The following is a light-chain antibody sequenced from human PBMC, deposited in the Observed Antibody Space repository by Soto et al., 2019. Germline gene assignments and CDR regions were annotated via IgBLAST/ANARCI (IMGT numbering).Light chain of an antibody. CDR2: EVN. CDR3: STYGGYNNVV. CDR1: SSDVGGYNY. J-gene: IGLJ1*01. V-gene: IGLV2-8*01. Sequence: QSVLTQPPSASGSPGQSVTISCTGTSSDVGGYNYVSWFQQHPGKAPKLIIHEVNQRPSGVPDRFSGSKSGNTASLTVSGLQAEDEGTYYCSTYGGYNNVVFXTGXKLTVL.